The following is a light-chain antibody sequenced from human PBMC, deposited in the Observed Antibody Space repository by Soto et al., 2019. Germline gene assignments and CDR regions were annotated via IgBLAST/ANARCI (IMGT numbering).Light chain of an antibody. CDR3: CSYAGSSTVV. J-gene: IGLJ2*01. CDR1: SSDVGSYDL. V-gene: IGLV2-23*02. CDR2: EVS. Sequence: QSALTQPASVSGSPGQSITISCTGTSSDVGSYDLVSWYQQHPGKAPKLMIYEVSKRPSGVSHRFSASKSGNTASLTISGLQGEDEADYFCCSYAGSSTVVFGGGTKLTVL.